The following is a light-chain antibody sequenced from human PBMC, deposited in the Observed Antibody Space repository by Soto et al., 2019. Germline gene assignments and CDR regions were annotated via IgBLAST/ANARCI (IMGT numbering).Light chain of an antibody. CDR1: SSNIGAGYD. CDR3: GSWDSTLSAYV. J-gene: IGLJ1*01. CDR2: GDT. Sequence: QAVVTQPPSVSGAPGQRISISCTGSSSNIGAGYDVYWYQHFPGTAPKLLIHGDTTRPSGVPDRFSGSKSGTSASLAITGLQAEVEADYYCGSWDSTLSAYVFGTGTKVTVL. V-gene: IGLV1-40*01.